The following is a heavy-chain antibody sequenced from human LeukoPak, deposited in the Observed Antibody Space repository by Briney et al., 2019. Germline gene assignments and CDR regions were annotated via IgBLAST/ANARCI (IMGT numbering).Heavy chain of an antibody. CDR3: ARQLGITSGYYGMDV. J-gene: IGHJ6*02. CDR2: ISYDGSNK. D-gene: IGHD7-27*01. V-gene: IGHV3-30-3*01. CDR1: GFSCSSYA. Sequence: GGSLRLSCAASGFSCSSYAMHWVRQAPGKGLEWVAVISYDGSNKYYADSVKGRFTISRDNSKNTLYLQMNSLRAEDTAVYYCARQLGITSGYYGMDVWGQGTTVTVSS.